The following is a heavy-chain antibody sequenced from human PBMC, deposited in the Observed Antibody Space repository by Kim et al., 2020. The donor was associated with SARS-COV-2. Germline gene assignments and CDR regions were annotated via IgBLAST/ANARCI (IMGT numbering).Heavy chain of an antibody. V-gene: IGHV4-59*13. CDR3: ARGRGVSHGSWVDP. CDR1: GGSISSYY. CDR2: IYYSGST. D-gene: IGHD3-16*01. J-gene: IGHJ5*02. Sequence: SETLSLTCTVSGGSISSYYWSWIRQPPGKGLEWIGYIYYSGSTNYNPSLKSRVTISVDTSKNQFSLKLSSATAADTAVYYCARGRGVSHGSWVDPWGQGT.